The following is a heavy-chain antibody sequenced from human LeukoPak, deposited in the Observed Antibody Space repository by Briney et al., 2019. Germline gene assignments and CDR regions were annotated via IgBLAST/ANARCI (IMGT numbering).Heavy chain of an antibody. V-gene: IGHV3-9*01. Sequence: GGSLRLSCAASGFTFDDYAMHWVRQAPGKGLEWVSGISWNSGSIGYADSVKGRFTISRDNAKNSLYLQMSSLRAEDTALYYCAKDLASYYGGNTYYYYGMDVWGQGTTVTVSS. CDR1: GFTFDDYA. J-gene: IGHJ6*02. CDR3: AKDLASYYGGNTYYYYGMDV. D-gene: IGHD4-23*01. CDR2: ISWNSGSI.